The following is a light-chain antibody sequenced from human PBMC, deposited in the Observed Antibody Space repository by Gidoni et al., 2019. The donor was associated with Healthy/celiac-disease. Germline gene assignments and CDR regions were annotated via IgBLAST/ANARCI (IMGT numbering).Light chain of an antibody. CDR3: QSYDSGYV. CDR1: SSNIGAGYD. Sequence: QSVLTQPPSVSGAPGPRVTISCTGISSNIGAGYDVHWYQQLPGAAPKLLLYGNSNRPSGVPDRFSGSKSGTSASLAITGLQAEDEADYYCQSYDSGYVFGTGTKVTVL. CDR2: GNS. J-gene: IGLJ1*01. V-gene: IGLV1-40*01.